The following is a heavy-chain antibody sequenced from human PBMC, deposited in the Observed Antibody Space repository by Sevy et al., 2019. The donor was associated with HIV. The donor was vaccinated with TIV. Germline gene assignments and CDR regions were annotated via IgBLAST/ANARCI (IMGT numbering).Heavy chain of an antibody. J-gene: IGHJ6*02. V-gene: IGHV3-11*01. D-gene: IGHD2-2*02. CDR2: ISSSGSTI. CDR1: GFTFSDYY. CDR3: ARGRADCSSTSCYNSREPYYYGMDV. Sequence: GGSLRLSCAASGFTFSDYYMSWIRQAPGKGLEWVSYISSSGSTIYYADSVKGRFTISRDNARNSLYLQMNSLRAEDTAVYYCARGRADCSSTSCYNSREPYYYGMDVWGQGTTVTVSS.